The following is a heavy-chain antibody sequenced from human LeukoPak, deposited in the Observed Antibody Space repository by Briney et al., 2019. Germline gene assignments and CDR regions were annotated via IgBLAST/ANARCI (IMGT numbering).Heavy chain of an antibody. D-gene: IGHD1-26*01. CDR2: IKSKTDGGTT. CDR3: TADMPTSSRASDY. CDR1: GFTFSDAW. V-gene: IGHV3-15*01. J-gene: IGHJ4*02. Sequence: GGSLRLSCAASGFTFSDAWMSWIRQAPGMGLEWVGRIKSKTDGGTTAYAAPVKGRFTISRDDSKTTLYLQINSLRTDDTAVYYCTADMPTSSRASDYWGQGTLVTVSS.